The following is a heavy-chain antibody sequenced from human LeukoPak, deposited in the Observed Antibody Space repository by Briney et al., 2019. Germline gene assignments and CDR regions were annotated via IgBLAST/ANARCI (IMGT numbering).Heavy chain of an antibody. CDR3: ASLLHGSAWYGPG. Sequence: PGGSLRLSCAGSGFTFSNYWMSWVRQAPGKGLEWVANIKQDGSDKYYVDSVKGRFTISRDNAKNSLYLQMNSLRAEDTAVYYCASLLHGSAWYGPGWGQGTLVTVSS. V-gene: IGHV3-7*01. J-gene: IGHJ4*02. CDR2: IKQDGSDK. D-gene: IGHD6-19*01. CDR1: GFTFSNYW.